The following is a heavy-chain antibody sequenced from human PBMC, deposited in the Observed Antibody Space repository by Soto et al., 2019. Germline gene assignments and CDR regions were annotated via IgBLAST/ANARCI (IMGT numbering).Heavy chain of an antibody. CDR3: ARGRGYGSGSYYNEAYFDY. CDR1: GYTFTSYA. D-gene: IGHD3-10*01. V-gene: IGHV1-3*01. CDR2: INAGNGNT. J-gene: IGHJ4*02. Sequence: ASVKVSCKASGYTFTSYAMHWVRQAPGQRLEWMGWINAGNGNTKYSQKFQGRVTLTRDTSASTAYMELSSLRSEDTAVYYCARGRGYGSGSYYNEAYFDYWGQGTQVTVS.